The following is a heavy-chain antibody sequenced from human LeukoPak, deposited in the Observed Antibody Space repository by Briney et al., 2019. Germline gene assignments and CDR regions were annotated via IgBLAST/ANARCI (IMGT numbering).Heavy chain of an antibody. CDR2: IRYDGSNK. D-gene: IGHD2-2*01. Sequence: GGALRLSCAASVFTFSSYGMQWVREAPGKGLEWVAFIRYDGSNKYYADSVKGRFTISRDNSKHTLYLQMNSLRAEDTAVYYCAKDYIVVVPAAIPGNDYWGQGTLVTVSS. J-gene: IGHJ4*02. CDR3: AKDYIVVVPAAIPGNDY. CDR1: VFTFSSYG. V-gene: IGHV3-30*02.